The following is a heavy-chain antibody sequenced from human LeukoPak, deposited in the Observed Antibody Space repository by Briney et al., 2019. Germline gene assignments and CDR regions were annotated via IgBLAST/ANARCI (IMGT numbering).Heavy chain of an antibody. V-gene: IGHV3-21*01. CDR1: GFTFSSYS. CDR3: ARDHGSGSYYY. Sequence: GGSLRLSCAASGFTFSSYSMNWVRQAPGKGLEWVSSISGSSSYIYYADSVKGRFTISRDNAKNSLYLQMNSLRAEDTAVYYCARDHGSGSYYYWGQGTLVTVSS. J-gene: IGHJ4*02. CDR2: ISGSSSYI. D-gene: IGHD3-10*01.